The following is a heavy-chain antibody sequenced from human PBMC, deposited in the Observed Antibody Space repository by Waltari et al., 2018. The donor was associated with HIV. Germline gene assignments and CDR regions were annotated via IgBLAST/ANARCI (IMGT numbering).Heavy chain of an antibody. CDR2: ISWNSGSI. Sequence: EVQLVESGGGLVQPGRSLRLSCASSGFTFVDFAMHWVRQAPGKGLEWVSGISWNSGSIGYADSVKGRFTISRDNAKNSLYLQMNSLRAEDTALYYCAKDRGYSSGFDYWGQGTLVTVSS. V-gene: IGHV3-9*01. J-gene: IGHJ4*02. CDR3: AKDRGYSSGFDY. CDR1: GFTFVDFA. D-gene: IGHD6-25*01.